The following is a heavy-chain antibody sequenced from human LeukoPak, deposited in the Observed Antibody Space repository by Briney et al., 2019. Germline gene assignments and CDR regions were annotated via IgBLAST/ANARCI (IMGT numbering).Heavy chain of an antibody. CDR3: ARGGGWSDYYYYMDV. CDR2: IIPIFGTA. CDR1: GGTFSSYA. V-gene: IGHV1-69*05. D-gene: IGHD6-19*01. Sequence: SVKVSCKASGGTFSSYAISWVRQAPGQGLEWMGGIIPIFGTANYAQKFQGRVTITTDESTSTAYMELSSLRSEDTAVYYCARGGGWSDYYYYMDVWGKGTMVTVSS. J-gene: IGHJ6*03.